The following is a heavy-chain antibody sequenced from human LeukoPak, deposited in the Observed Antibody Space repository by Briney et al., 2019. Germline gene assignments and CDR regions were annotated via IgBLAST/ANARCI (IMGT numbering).Heavy chain of an antibody. CDR3: ARDRARGARIAAAGLDY. V-gene: IGHV1-18*01. Sequence: ASVTVSCKASGYTFSTYGISWVRQAPGQGLEWMGWISTSNGDTKYAQKLQGRVTMTTDTSTSTAYMELRNLRSDDTAVYYCARDRARGARIAAAGLDYWGQGTLVTVSS. J-gene: IGHJ4*02. D-gene: IGHD6-13*01. CDR1: GYTFSTYG. CDR2: ISTSNGDT.